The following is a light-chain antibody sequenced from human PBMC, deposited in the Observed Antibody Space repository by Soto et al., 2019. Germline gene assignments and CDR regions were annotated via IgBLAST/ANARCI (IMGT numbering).Light chain of an antibody. CDR2: MNN. J-gene: IGLJ3*02. CDR1: SSNIGRNT. Sequence: QSVLTQSPSASGTPGQRVTISCSGSSSNIGRNTGYWFQQLLGTAPKLLIYMNNQRPSGAPDRFSGTKSGTSASLAIGGLRSEGEADYYCAAWEDSLSVWVFGGGTKLTVL. CDR3: AAWEDSLSVWV. V-gene: IGLV1-47*01.